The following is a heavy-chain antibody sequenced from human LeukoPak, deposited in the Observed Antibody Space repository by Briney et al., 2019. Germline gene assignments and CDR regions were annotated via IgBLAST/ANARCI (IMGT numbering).Heavy chain of an antibody. D-gene: IGHD3-22*01. CDR2: LYYSGSI. V-gene: IGHV4-39*01. Sequence: SETLSLTCTVSGDSISRSTYYWGWIRQPPGRGLEWSGALYYSGSIYYNPSLKSRVTISVDTPKNQFSLKLNAVTAADTALYYCARHGPPMSPIDYWGQGTLVSASS. CDR1: GDSISRSTYY. J-gene: IGHJ4*02. CDR3: ARHGPPMSPIDY.